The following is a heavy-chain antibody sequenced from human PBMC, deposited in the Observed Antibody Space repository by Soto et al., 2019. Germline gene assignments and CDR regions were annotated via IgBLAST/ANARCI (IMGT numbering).Heavy chain of an antibody. CDR2: IYNGGTT. CDR3: ARGGPSSKWLDP. CDR1: GGSFSSYY. Sequence: SETLSLTCTVSGGSFSSYYWSWVRQPPGKRPEWIAYIYNGGTTNNNPSIKSRLTFSLDTSKNQFSLKLSSVTAADTAVYFCARGGPSSKWLDPWGQGIQVTVS. J-gene: IGHJ5*02. V-gene: IGHV4-59*01.